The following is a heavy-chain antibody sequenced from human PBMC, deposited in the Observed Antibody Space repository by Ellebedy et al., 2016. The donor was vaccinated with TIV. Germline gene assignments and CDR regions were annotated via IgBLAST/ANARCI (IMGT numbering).Heavy chain of an antibody. CDR2: ISYDGSNN. D-gene: IGHD3-22*01. Sequence: GESLKISCAASGFTFSNYAMHWVRQAPGKGLEWVAVISYDGSNNYYADSVKGRFTISRDHSKNTLHLQVNSLGAEDTAVYYCARGAYYYDSSGYSYYWGQGTLVTVSS. V-gene: IGHV3-30*01. J-gene: IGHJ4*02. CDR3: ARGAYYYDSSGYSYY. CDR1: GFTFSNYA.